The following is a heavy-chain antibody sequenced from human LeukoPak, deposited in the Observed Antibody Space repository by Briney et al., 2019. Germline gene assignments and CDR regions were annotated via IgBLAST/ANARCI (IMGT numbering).Heavy chain of an antibody. CDR3: ARSYYSGSGPNDY. Sequence: GGSLRLSCAASGFAFSSYAMNWVRQAPGMGLEWVSGISGSGGSTYYADSVKGRFTISRDNSKNTLYLRMNSLRAEDTAVYYCARSYYSGSGPNDYWGQGTLVTVSS. V-gene: IGHV3-23*01. CDR2: ISGSGGST. CDR1: GFAFSSYA. D-gene: IGHD3-10*01. J-gene: IGHJ4*02.